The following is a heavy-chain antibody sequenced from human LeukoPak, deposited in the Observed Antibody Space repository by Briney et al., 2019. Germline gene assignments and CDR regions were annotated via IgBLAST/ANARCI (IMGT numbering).Heavy chain of an antibody. D-gene: IGHD6-13*01. J-gene: IGHJ4*02. CDR1: GYTFTTYG. CDR2: SSAYNGNT. CDR3: ARVGSSSWYI. V-gene: IGHV1-18*04. Sequence: ASVKVSCKASGYTFTTYGISWVRQAPGQGLEWMGWSSAYNGNTNYAQKLQGRVTIPTDTSTSTAYIELRNLRSDDTAVYYCARVGSSSWYIWGQGTLVTVSS.